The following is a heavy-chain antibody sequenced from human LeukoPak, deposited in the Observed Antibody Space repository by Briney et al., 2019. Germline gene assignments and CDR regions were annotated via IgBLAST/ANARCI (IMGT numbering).Heavy chain of an antibody. Sequence: SETLSLTCTVSGGSISSYYWSWIRQPAGKGLEWIGRIYTSGSTNYNPSLKSRVTMSVDTSKNQFSLTLSSVTAADTAVYYCARDWGYDILTGYPSPPFDYWGQGTLVTVSS. CDR1: GGSISSYY. V-gene: IGHV4-4*07. J-gene: IGHJ4*02. CDR3: ARDWGYDILTGYPSPPFDY. D-gene: IGHD3-9*01. CDR2: IYTSGST.